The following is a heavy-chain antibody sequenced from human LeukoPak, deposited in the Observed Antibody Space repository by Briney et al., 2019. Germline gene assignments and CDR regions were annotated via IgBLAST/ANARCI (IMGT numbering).Heavy chain of an antibody. D-gene: IGHD3-10*01. Sequence: SETLSLTCTVSGGSISSYYWSWIRQPPGKGLEWIGYIYYSGSTNYNPSLKSRVTISVDTSKNQFSLKVSSVTAWDTAVYYCARGDYYGSGSYFDYWGKGTRVTVSS. CDR3: ARGDYYGSGSYFDY. V-gene: IGHV4-59*01. CDR1: GGSISSYY. CDR2: IYYSGST. J-gene: IGHJ4*02.